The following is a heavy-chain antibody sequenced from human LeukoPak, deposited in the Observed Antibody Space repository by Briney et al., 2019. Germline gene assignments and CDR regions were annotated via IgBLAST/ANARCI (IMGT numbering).Heavy chain of an antibody. CDR2: IWYDGSNK. CDR1: GFTFSSYG. D-gene: IGHD6-19*01. CDR3: AREWREYSSGWEGYYYYGMDV. J-gene: IGHJ6*02. Sequence: PGGSLRLSCAASGFTFSSYGMHWVRQAPGKGLEWGAVIWYDGSNKYYADSVKGRFTISRDNSKHTLYLQMNSLRAEDTAVYYCAREWREYSSGWEGYYYYGMDVWGQGTTVTVSS. V-gene: IGHV3-33*01.